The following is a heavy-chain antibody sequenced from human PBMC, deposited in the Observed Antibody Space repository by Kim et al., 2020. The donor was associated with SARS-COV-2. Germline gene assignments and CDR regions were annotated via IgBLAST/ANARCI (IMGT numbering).Heavy chain of an antibody. D-gene: IGHD3-3*01. V-gene: IGHV3-21*01. CDR3: ARDSITIFGVVMPEYY. J-gene: IGHJ4*02. CDR2: ISSSSSYI. Sequence: GGSLRLSCAASGFTFSSYSMNWVRQAPGKGLEWVSSISSSSSYIYYADSVKGRFTISRDNAKNSLYLQMNSLRAEDTAVYYCARDSITIFGVVMPEYYWGQGTLVTVSS. CDR1: GFTFSSYS.